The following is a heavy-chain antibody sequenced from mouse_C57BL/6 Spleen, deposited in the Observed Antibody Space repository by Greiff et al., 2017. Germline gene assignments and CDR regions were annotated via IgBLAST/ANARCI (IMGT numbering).Heavy chain of an antibody. D-gene: IGHD2-13*01. V-gene: IGHV1-15*01. Sequence: VQLQQSGAELVRPGASVTLSCKASGYTFTDYEMHWVKQTPVHGLEWIGAIDPETGGTAYNQKFKGKAILTADKSSSTAYMELRSLTSEDSAVYYCARGDHDGGYWGKGTTLTVSS. CDR3: ARGDHDGGY. CDR2: IDPETGGT. CDR1: GYTFTDYE. J-gene: IGHJ2*01.